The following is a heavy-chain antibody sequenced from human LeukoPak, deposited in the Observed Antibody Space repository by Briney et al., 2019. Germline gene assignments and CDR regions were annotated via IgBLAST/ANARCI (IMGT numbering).Heavy chain of an antibody. CDR3: ARVNCSSTSCRSKFLDY. D-gene: IGHD2-2*01. CDR2: MNPYTGNK. Sequence: APVKVSCKASGYTFTHYEIKWVRQATGQGLECMGWMNPYTGNKDYAQKFQGRVTMTRNTSISTAYMELSSLRSEDTAIYYCARVNCSSTSCRSKFLDYWGQGTLVTVSS. J-gene: IGHJ4*02. V-gene: IGHV1-8*01. CDR1: GYTFTHYE.